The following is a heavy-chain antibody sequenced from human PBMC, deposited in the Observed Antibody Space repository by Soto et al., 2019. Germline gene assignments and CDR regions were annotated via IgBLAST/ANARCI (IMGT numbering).Heavy chain of an antibody. CDR1: GGSISSYY. J-gene: IGHJ5*02. Sequence: SETLSLTCTVSGGSISSYYWSWIRQPPGKGLEWIGYIYYSGSTNYNPSLKSRVTISVDTSKNQFSLNLSSVTAADTAVYYCAIFRGYSYGNNWLDPWGQGTLVTVSS. D-gene: IGHD5-18*01. CDR3: AIFRGYSYGNNWLDP. CDR2: IYYSGST. V-gene: IGHV4-59*01.